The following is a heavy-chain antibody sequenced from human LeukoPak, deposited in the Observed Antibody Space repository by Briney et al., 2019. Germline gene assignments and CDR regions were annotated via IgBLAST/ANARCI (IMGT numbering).Heavy chain of an antibody. D-gene: IGHD2-2*01. V-gene: IGHV4-34*01. J-gene: IGHJ5*02. CDR3: ARAFGYCSSTSCPNWFDP. CDR1: GGSFSGYY. CDR2: INHVGRT. Sequence: PSETLSLTCAAYGGSFSGYYWSWIRQPPGKGLEWIGEINHVGRTNYNPSLKSRVTVSVDTSKNQFSLKLNSVTAADTAVYSCARAFGYCSSTSCPNWFDPWGQGALVTVSS.